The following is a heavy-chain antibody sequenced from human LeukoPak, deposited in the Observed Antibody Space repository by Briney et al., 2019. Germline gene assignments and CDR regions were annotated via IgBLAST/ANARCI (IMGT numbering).Heavy chain of an antibody. V-gene: IGHV3-7*01. CDR2: IKEDGTDK. J-gene: IGHJ3*02. CDR3: VLETWFRFTI. D-gene: IGHD3-10*01. Sequence: GGSLRLSCAASGFTIRNDWMGWVRQAPGQGLESVAKIKEDGTDKYYVDSVRGRFTISRDNAKNSLYLQMNSLRAEDTALYFWVLETWFRFTIWGRGTTVTVSP. CDR1: GFTIRNDW.